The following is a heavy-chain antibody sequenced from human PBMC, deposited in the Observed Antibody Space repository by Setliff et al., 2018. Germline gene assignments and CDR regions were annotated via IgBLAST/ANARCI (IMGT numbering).Heavy chain of an antibody. J-gene: IGHJ6*02. V-gene: IGHV4-39*07. CDR2: IYYSGST. D-gene: IGHD3-10*01. CDR3: ARRSVGYYYGSGYYYYGMDV. CDR1: GGSISSSSYY. Sequence: SETLSLTCTVSGGSISSSSYYWGWIRQPPGKGLEWIGSIYYSGSTYYNPSLKSRVTISVDTSKNQFSLKLSSVTAADTAVYYCARRSVGYYYGSGYYYYGMDVWGQGTTVTVSS.